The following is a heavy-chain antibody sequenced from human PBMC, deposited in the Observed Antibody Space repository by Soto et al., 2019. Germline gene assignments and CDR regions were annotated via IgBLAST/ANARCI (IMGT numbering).Heavy chain of an antibody. CDR3: EAYCNRTSGYDCFDA. D-gene: IGHD2-15*01. CDR2: LYYTGTT. J-gene: IGHJ5*02. V-gene: IGHV4-39*01. CDR1: GGSIGSSSYY. Sequence: SESLSLTCSVSGGSIGSSSYYFGWIRQPPGKGLEWIGSLYYTGTTYYNSSLKSRVTISADKSQNQFSLRLSSVTAADTAVYYCEAYCNRTSGYDCFDAWGQGTLVTVSS.